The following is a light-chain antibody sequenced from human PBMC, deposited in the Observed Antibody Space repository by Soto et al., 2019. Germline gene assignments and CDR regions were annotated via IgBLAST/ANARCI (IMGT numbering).Light chain of an antibody. CDR1: QDVSRY. J-gene: IGKJ3*01. CDR3: QQLNSYVFA. CDR2: AAS. V-gene: IGKV1-9*01. Sequence: DIQLTQSPSFLSASVGDRVTITCRASQDVSRYLAWYQQKPGKAPNLLFYAASTLRSGVPSRFRGRGSETEFTLTISSLQTEDFATYYCQQLNSYVFAFGPGTKVDIK.